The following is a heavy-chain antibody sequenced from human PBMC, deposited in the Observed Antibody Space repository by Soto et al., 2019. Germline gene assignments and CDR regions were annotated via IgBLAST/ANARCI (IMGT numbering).Heavy chain of an antibody. Sequence: QVQLVESGGGLVKPGGSLRLSCAASGFTFSDYYMSWIRQAPGKGLEWVSYISSSSSYTNYADSVKGRFTISRDNAKNSLYLQMISLRAEDTAVYYCARDPPQDVSSGYSFDYWGQGTLVTVSS. V-gene: IGHV3-11*05. J-gene: IGHJ4*02. CDR2: ISSSSSYT. D-gene: IGHD3-22*01. CDR3: ARDPPQDVSSGYSFDY. CDR1: GFTFSDYY.